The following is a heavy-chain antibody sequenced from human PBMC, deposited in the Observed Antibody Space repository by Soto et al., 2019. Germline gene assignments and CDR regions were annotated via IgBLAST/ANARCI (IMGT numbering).Heavy chain of an antibody. J-gene: IGHJ6*02. CDR3: ARDHYGLDV. CDR1: GFIVSSNY. Sequence: GGSLRLSCAASGFIVSSNYMSWVRQAPGKGLEWVSVIYSGGTTYYADSVKGRFTISRDSSKNTLYLQMNSLRAEDTAIYYCARDHYGLDVWGQGTTVTVSS. CDR2: IYSGGTT. V-gene: IGHV3-53*01.